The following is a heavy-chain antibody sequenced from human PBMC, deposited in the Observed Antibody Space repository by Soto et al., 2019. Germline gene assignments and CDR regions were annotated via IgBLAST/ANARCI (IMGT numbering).Heavy chain of an antibody. J-gene: IGHJ6*02. D-gene: IGHD3-22*01. Sequence: ASVKVSCKASGYTFTSYYMHWVRQAPGQGLEWMGIINPSGGSASYAQKFQGRVTVTRDTSTSTVYMELSSLRSEDTAVYYCARDGVTMIVVTDYYYYGTDVWGQGTTVTVSS. V-gene: IGHV1-46*01. CDR2: INPSGGSA. CDR1: GYTFTSYY. CDR3: ARDGVTMIVVTDYYYYGTDV.